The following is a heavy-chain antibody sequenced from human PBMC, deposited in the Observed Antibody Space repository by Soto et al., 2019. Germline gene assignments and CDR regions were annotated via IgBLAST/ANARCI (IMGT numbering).Heavy chain of an antibody. J-gene: IGHJ6*02. CDR1: GYSFTSYW. Sequence: LKIPCKGSGYSFTSYWIGWVRQMPGKGLEWMGIIYPGDSDTRYSPSFQGQVTISADKSISTAYLQWSSLKASDTAMYYCARGEGGDIVVVPAAPFPMDVWGQGTTVTVSS. CDR2: IYPGDSDT. CDR3: ARGEGGDIVVVPAAPFPMDV. D-gene: IGHD2-2*01. V-gene: IGHV5-51*01.